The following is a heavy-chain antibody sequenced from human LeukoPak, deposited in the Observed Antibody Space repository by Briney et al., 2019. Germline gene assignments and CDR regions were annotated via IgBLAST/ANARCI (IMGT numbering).Heavy chain of an antibody. CDR3: ARDSIAAAGIWGYSFDY. CDR1: GGSISSYY. Sequence: SETLSLTCTVSGGSISSYYWSWIRQPPGKGLEWIGYIYYSGSTNYNPSLKSRVTISVDTSKNQFSLKLSSVTAADTAVYYCARDSIAAAGIWGYSFDYWGQGTLVTVSS. D-gene: IGHD6-13*01. J-gene: IGHJ4*02. CDR2: IYYSGST. V-gene: IGHV4-59*01.